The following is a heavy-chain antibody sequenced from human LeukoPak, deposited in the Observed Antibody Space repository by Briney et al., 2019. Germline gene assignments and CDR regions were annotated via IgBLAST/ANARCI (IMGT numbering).Heavy chain of an antibody. D-gene: IGHD4-17*01. CDR2: IWYDGSNK. CDR3: ARVYGDPPYYYYGMDV. J-gene: IGHJ6*02. V-gene: IGHV3-33*01. Sequence: GGSLRLSCAASGFTFSSYGMHWVRQAPGKGLEWVAVIWYDGSNKYYADSVKGRFTISRDNSKNTLYLQMNSLRAEDTAVYYCARVYGDPPYYYYGMDVWGQGTTVTVS. CDR1: GFTFSSYG.